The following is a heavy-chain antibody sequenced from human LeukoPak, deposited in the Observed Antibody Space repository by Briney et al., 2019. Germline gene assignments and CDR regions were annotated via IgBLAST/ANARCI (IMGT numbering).Heavy chain of an antibody. Sequence: HPSETLSLTWAVYGGSFSGYYWSWIRQPPGKGLEWIGEINHSGSTNYNPSLKSRVTISVDTSKNQFSLKLSSVTAADTAVYYCARGGLYYDILTGYYNWYYFDYWGQGTLVTVSS. J-gene: IGHJ4*02. CDR2: INHSGST. V-gene: IGHV4-34*01. CDR3: ARGGLYYDILTGYYNWYYFDY. CDR1: GGSFSGYY. D-gene: IGHD3-9*01.